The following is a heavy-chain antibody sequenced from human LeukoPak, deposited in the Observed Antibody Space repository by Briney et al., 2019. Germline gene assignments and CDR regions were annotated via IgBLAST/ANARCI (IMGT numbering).Heavy chain of an antibody. D-gene: IGHD2-2*01. V-gene: IGHV3-30*14. CDR3: ARDLYCTTTSCYPWGAFDI. Sequence: GGSLRLSCAASGFTFSNYAVLWVRQAPGKGLEWVAVISYDGNTQYYADSVKGRFTISRDNSKNTLYLQMNSLRADDTAVYYCARDLYCTTTSCYPWGAFDIWGQGTLVTVSS. CDR2: ISYDGNTQ. CDR1: GFTFSNYA. J-gene: IGHJ3*02.